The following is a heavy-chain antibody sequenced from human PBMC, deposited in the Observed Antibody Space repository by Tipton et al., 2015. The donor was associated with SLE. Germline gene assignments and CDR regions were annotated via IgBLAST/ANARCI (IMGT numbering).Heavy chain of an antibody. V-gene: IGHV4-39*07. D-gene: IGHD6-13*01. CDR1: GGSISSGGYY. Sequence: TLSLTCTVSGGSISSGGYYWSWIRQPPGRGLEWIGSIYYSVSTYYNPSLKSRVTVSVDTSKNQFSLNLTSVTAADTAVYYCARTSSWGSDYWGQGTLVTVSS. CDR2: IYYSVST. CDR3: ARTSSWGSDY. J-gene: IGHJ4*02.